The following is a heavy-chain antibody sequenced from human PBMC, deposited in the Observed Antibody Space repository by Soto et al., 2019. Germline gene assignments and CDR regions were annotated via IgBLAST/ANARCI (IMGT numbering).Heavy chain of an antibody. J-gene: IGHJ6*02. CDR1: GGTFNNYP. D-gene: IGHD5-12*01. V-gene: IGHV1-69*01. CDR2: SIPIFGTA. Sequence: QVQLVQSGAEVKKPGSSVKVSCKASGGTFNNYPITWVRQAPGEGLEWMGGSIPIFGTANYAQKFQGRVTISVDESTSTAYMELSSLRSEDTAVYYCAIGRGSSGDDHYYYFDMDVWGPGTTVTVSS. CDR3: AIGRGSSGDDHYYYFDMDV.